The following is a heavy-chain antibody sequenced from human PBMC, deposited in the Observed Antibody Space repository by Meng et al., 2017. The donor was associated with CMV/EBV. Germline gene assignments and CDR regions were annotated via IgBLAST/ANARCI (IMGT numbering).Heavy chain of an antibody. CDR1: GGSCGGYY. V-gene: IGHV4-34*01. D-gene: IGHD4-11*01. Sequence: QGQQEQCGAGLVKPSDTLSLTCAADGGSCGGYYWSWIRHPPGKWLECIGEINHSGSTNYNPSLKSRVTISVDTSKNQFSLKLSSVTAADTAVYYCARRDYSNHYYFDYWGQGTLVTVSS. CDR3: ARRDYSNHYYFDY. CDR2: INHSGST. J-gene: IGHJ4*02.